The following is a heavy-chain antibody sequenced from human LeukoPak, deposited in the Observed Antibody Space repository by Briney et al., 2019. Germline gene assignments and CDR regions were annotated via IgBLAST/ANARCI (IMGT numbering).Heavy chain of an antibody. CDR1: SGSFSGYY. CDR2: INHSGST. Sequence: PSETLSLTCAVYSGSFSGYYWSWIRQPPGKGLEWIGEINHSGSTDYNPSLKSRVTISVDTSKNQFSLKLSSVTAADTAVYYCARGPTRLRYFDWLSHFDYWGQGTLVTVSS. J-gene: IGHJ4*02. V-gene: IGHV4-34*01. CDR3: ARGPTRLRYFDWLSHFDY. D-gene: IGHD3-9*01.